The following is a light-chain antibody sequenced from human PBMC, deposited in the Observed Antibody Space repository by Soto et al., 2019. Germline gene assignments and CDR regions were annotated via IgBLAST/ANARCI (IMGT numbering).Light chain of an antibody. Sequence: ETVLTQSTAILSLSPGETATLSCRASESVDIYLAWYQQKPGQAPRLLIYHASNRATGIPARFSGSGSGTDFTLTISSLEPEDSAVYYCQQRRNWPPLTFGGGTRVEI. CDR3: QQRRNWPPLT. V-gene: IGKV3-11*01. CDR1: ESVDIY. CDR2: HAS. J-gene: IGKJ4*01.